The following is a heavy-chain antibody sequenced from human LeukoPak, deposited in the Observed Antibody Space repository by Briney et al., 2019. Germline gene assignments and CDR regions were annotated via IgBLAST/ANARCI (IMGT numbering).Heavy chain of an antibody. CDR2: IYHTGST. D-gene: IGHD3-10*01. Sequence: ASETLSLTCGVSGYSISRGYYWAWIRQPPGKGLEWIGTIYHTGSTYYTPSLGSRVTISVDTSKNEFSLNLNSVTGADTAVYYCARAGWIITSGIDYWGQGALVTVSS. V-gene: IGHV4-38-2*01. CDR1: GYSISRGYY. CDR3: ARAGWIITSGIDY. J-gene: IGHJ4*02.